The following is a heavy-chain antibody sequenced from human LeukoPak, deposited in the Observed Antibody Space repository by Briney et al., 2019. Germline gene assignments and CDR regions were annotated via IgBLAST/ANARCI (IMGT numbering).Heavy chain of an antibody. CDR1: GFTFSSYS. D-gene: IGHD4-17*01. CDR2: ISKDGSNK. V-gene: IGHV3-30*04. J-gene: IGHJ4*02. CDR3: ARDVNYDDEGGFDY. Sequence: LPGGSLRLSCVASGFTFSSYSMHWVRQAPGKGLEWVTYISKDGSNKYYIDSVKGRFTISRDNSKNTLYLQMSSLRAEDTAFYYCARDVNYDDEGGFDYWGQGTLVTVSS.